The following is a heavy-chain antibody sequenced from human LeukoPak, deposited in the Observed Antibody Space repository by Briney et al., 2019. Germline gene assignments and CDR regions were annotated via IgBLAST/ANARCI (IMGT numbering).Heavy chain of an antibody. CDR2: IYHSGST. Sequence: SETLSLTCTVSGYSISSGYYWGWIRQPPGKGLEWIGSIYHSGSTYYNPSLKSRVTISVDTSKNQFSLKLSSVTAADTAVYYCARVRDGYNYLNYYYYYMDVWDKGTTVTVSS. D-gene: IGHD5-24*01. CDR1: GYSISSGYY. V-gene: IGHV4-38-2*02. CDR3: ARVRDGYNYLNYYYYYMDV. J-gene: IGHJ6*03.